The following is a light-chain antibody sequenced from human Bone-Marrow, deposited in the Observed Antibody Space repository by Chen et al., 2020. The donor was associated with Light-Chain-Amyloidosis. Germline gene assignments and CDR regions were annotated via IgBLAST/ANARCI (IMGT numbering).Light chain of an antibody. Sequence: SYGLTQPSSVSGAPGQTATIACGGNNIGSTSVHWYQQTPGQAPLLVVYDDSDRPSGIPERLSGSNSGNTATLTISRVEAGDEADYYCQVWDRSSDRPVFGGGTKLTVL. J-gene: IGLJ3*02. V-gene: IGLV3-21*02. CDR2: DDS. CDR3: QVWDRSSDRPV. CDR1: NIGSTS.